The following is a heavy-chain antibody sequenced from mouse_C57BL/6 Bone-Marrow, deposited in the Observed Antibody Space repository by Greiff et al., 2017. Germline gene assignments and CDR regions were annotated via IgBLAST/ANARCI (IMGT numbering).Heavy chain of an antibody. J-gene: IGHJ2*01. D-gene: IGHD1-3*01. V-gene: IGHV5-6*01. Sequence: EVKLVESGGDLVKPGGSLKLSCAASGFTFSSYGMSWVRQTPDKRLEWVATISSGSSYTYSPDSVKGRFTISRDNAKNTLYLQMSSLKSEDTAMYYCARHSGYKDYFDYWGQGTTLTVSS. CDR3: ARHSGYKDYFDY. CDR1: GFTFSSYG. CDR2: ISSGSSYT.